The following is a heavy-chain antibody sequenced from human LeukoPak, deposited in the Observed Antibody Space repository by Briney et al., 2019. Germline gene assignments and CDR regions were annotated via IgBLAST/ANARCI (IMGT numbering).Heavy chain of an antibody. J-gene: IGHJ4*02. V-gene: IGHV4-59*01. D-gene: IGHD5-24*01. CDR2: IYYSGST. Sequence: SETLSLXCTVSGGSISSYYWSWIRQPPGKGLEWIGYIYYSGSTNYNPSLKSRVTISVDTSKNQFSLKLSSVTAADTAVYYCARVFRSRDGYNREFDYWGQGTLVTVSS. CDR1: GGSISSYY. CDR3: ARVFRSRDGYNREFDY.